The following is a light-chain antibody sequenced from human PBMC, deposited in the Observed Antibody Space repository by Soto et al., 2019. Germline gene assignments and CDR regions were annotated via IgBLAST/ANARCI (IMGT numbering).Light chain of an antibody. CDR2: AAS. V-gene: IGKV1-27*01. Sequence: DIQMTQSPSSLSASVGDRVTITCRASQGISNYLAWYQQIPGNVPKLLISAASTLQSGVPSRFSGSGSGTDFTLTISILQPDDVATYYCQKYTNVPAFGGGTKVEIK. CDR3: QKYTNVPA. J-gene: IGKJ4*01. CDR1: QGISNY.